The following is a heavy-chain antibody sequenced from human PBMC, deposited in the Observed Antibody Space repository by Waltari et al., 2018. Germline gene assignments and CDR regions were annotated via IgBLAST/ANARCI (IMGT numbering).Heavy chain of an antibody. Sequence: QVQLVQSGAELREPGASVKVSCKASGSSFTGTLIHWVRQAPGQGLEWMGWINPNSGITNYAQKFQGRVTMTRDTSISTAYVELSSLRIDDTAVYYCATKGVVLPATFDYWGQGTLVTVSS. V-gene: IGHV1-2*02. J-gene: IGHJ4*02. CDR1: GSSFTGTL. CDR2: INPNSGIT. CDR3: ATKGVVLPATFDY. D-gene: IGHD3-22*01.